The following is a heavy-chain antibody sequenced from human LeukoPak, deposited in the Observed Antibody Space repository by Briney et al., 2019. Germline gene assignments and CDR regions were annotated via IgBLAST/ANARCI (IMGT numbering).Heavy chain of an antibody. CDR3: ARHVTTASAARGFDI. CDR1: GYSFTSYW. V-gene: IGHV5-51*01. Sequence: GASVKISCKGSGYSFTSYWVAWVRQMPGKGLEWMGIIYPRDSDTRYSPSFQGQVTISADKSINTAYLQWSGLKASDTAVYYCARHVTTASAARGFDIWGQGTMVTVSS. CDR2: IYPRDSDT. J-gene: IGHJ3*02. D-gene: IGHD1-14*01.